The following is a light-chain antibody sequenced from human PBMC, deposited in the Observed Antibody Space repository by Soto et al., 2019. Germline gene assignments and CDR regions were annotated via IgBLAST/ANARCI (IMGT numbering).Light chain of an antibody. CDR3: SSYTSSSPLV. CDR1: SSDVGGYNY. CDR2: EVS. V-gene: IGLV2-14*01. Sequence: QLVLTQPASVSGSPGQSITISCTGTSSDVGGYNYVSWYQQHPGKAPKLMICEVSNRPSGVSNRFSGSKSGNTASLTISGLQAEDEADYYCSSYTSSSPLVFGTGTKLTVL. J-gene: IGLJ1*01.